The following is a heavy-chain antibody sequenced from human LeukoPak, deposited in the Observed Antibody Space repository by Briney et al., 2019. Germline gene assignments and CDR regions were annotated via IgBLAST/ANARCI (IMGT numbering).Heavy chain of an antibody. CDR2: INHSGST. J-gene: IGHJ5*02. CDR1: GGFFSGYY. D-gene: IGHD6-13*01. Sequence: KPSETLSLTCAVYGGFFSGYYWRWIRQPPGKGLEWIGEINHSGSTNYNPSLKSRVTISVDTSKNQFSLKLSSVTAADTAVYYCARGRGAAAGLWSQSAQNWFDPWDQGTLVTVSS. V-gene: IGHV4-34*01. CDR3: ARGRGAAAGLWSQSAQNWFDP.